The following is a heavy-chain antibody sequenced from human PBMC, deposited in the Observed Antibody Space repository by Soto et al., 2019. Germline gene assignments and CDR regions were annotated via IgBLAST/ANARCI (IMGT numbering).Heavy chain of an antibody. CDR3: ATEGGYPGSNFYGAY. CDR2: IKGSHAGGTT. Sequence: EVQLVESGGGLVEPGGSIRLSCVASGFTFTKAYMTWVRQAPGKGLEWVCRIKGSHAGGTTDYATSVKGRFTISRDDSKNTLYLPMNSLKTEDTSVYYCATEGGYPGSNFYGAYWGQGTLVTVSS. J-gene: IGHJ4*02. D-gene: IGHD1-26*01. V-gene: IGHV3-15*01. CDR1: GFTFTKAY.